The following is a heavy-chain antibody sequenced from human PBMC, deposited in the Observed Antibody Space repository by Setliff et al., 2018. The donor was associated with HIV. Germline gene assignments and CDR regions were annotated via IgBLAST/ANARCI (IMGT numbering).Heavy chain of an antibody. CDR3: AREATPRHSSGWVYFDY. J-gene: IGHJ4*02. Sequence: PGGSLRLSCAASGFTFSNYEMSWVRQAPGKGPEWVSYITGSGDTIYYADSVKGRFTMPRDNAKDSVYLQMNTLRVEDTAVYYCAREATPRHSSGWVYFDYWGQGMMVTVSS. CDR1: GFTFSNYE. D-gene: IGHD6-19*01. CDR2: ITGSGDTI. V-gene: IGHV3-48*03.